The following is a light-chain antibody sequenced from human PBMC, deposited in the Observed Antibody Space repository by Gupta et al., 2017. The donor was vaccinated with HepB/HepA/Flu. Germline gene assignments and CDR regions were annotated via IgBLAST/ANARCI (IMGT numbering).Light chain of an antibody. V-gene: IGKV3-20*01. CDR2: GAS. CDR1: QSVSSSY. J-gene: IGKJ2*01. CDR3: QQYGSSPPYT. Sequence: VLTQSPGTLSLSPGERATLSCRASQSVSSSYLAWYQQKPGQAPRLLIYGASSRATGSPDRFSGSGSATDFTLTISRLEPEDFAVYYCQQYGSSPPYTFGQGTKLEIK.